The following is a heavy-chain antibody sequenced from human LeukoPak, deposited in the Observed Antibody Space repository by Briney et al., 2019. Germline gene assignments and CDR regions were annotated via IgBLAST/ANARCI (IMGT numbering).Heavy chain of an antibody. CDR2: IYYSGST. J-gene: IGHJ4*02. Sequence: SETLSLTCTVSGVSISSGGYYWRWIRQHPGKGLEWIGYIYYSGSTYYNPSLKSRVTISVATSKNQFSLKLSSVTAADTPIYYCARPKPRGYYKRPIHYWGQGTLVTVPS. V-gene: IGHV4-31*03. D-gene: IGHD3-22*01. CDR3: ARPKPRGYYKRPIHY. CDR1: GVSISSGGYY.